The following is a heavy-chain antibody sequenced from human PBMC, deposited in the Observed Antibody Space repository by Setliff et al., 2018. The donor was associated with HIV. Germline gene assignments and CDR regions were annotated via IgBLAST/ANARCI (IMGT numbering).Heavy chain of an antibody. CDR1: GGSISSGSYY. CDR2: IYSSGST. D-gene: IGHD3-9*01. J-gene: IGHJ4*02. V-gene: IGHV4-61*10. CDR3: AGGNPDFDILTGYWSHYFHY. Sequence: SETLSLTCTVSGGSISSGSYYWSWIRQPAGKGLEWIGRIYSSGSTNYNPSLKSRVTISLDTSKNQFSLKLRSVSAADTAMYYCAGGNPDFDILTGYWSHYFHYWGQGRPVTVSS.